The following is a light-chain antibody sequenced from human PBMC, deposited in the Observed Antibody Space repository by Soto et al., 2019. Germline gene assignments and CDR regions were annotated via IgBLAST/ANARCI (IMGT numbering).Light chain of an antibody. J-gene: IGLJ1*01. V-gene: IGLV2-14*01. Sequence: QSVLTQPASVSRSPGQSINISCTGTSRDIGNYNYVSWYQHHPGKDPKLMIYEVTSRPSGVSDRFSGSKSGMTSSLTISGLQPDDEADYFCASYRSANTLVVFGTGTKVTGL. CDR1: SRDIGNYNY. CDR3: ASYRSANTLVV. CDR2: EVT.